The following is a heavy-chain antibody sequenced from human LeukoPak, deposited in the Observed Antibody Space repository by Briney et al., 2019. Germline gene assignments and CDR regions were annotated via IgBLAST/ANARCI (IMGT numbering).Heavy chain of an antibody. CDR1: GFTFSSYS. D-gene: IGHD6-19*01. J-gene: IGHJ4*02. CDR3: ASRSGWYSDQDY. CDR2: ISSSSRYK. V-gene: IGHV3-21*01. Sequence: GGSLRLSCAASGFTFSSYSMKWGRQAPGKGVEGVGSISSSSRYKYYADSVKGGFTIYRENAKKSLYLQMNSLRAEDTAVYYCASRSGWYSDQDYWGQGTLVTVSS.